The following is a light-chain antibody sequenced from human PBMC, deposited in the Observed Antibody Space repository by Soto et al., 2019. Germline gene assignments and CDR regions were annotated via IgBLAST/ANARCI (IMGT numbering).Light chain of an antibody. Sequence: DIQLTQSPSTLSASVGDRVTITCRASQTISRWLAWYQQKPGKAPKLLIHDVSSLESGVSSRFSGSGSGTEFILTISSLQPDDFATYYGQQYNSYSTFGQGNKVDIK. CDR2: DVS. CDR3: QQYNSYST. V-gene: IGKV1-5*01. J-gene: IGKJ1*01. CDR1: QTISRW.